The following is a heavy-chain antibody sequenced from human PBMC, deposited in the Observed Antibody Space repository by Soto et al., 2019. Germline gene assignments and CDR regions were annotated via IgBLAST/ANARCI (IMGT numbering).Heavy chain of an antibody. CDR3: ARHRVNIQSGMNV. CDR2: IYPCDSDT. J-gene: IGHJ6*04. Sequence: GESLKISCKGSGYSFTSYWIGWVRQMPGKGLEWMGIIYPCDSDTRYSPSFQGQVTISADKSTSTAYLQWSSLKASDTAMYYCARHRVNIQSGMNVWGKGTTVT. V-gene: IGHV5-51*01. D-gene: IGHD5-18*01. CDR1: GYSFTSYW.